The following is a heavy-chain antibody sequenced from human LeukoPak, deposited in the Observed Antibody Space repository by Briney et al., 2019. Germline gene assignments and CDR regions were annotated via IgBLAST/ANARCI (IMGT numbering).Heavy chain of an antibody. D-gene: IGHD2-2*01. CDR1: GFTFSGSA. Sequence: GGSLRLSCAASGFTFSGSAMHWVRQASGKGLEWVGRIRSKANSYATAYAASVKGRFTISRDDSKNTAYLQMNSLKTEDTAVYYCTSGGYCSSTSCYGVYWGQGTLVAVSS. V-gene: IGHV3-73*01. CDR3: TSGGYCSSTSCYGVY. J-gene: IGHJ4*02. CDR2: IRSKANSYAT.